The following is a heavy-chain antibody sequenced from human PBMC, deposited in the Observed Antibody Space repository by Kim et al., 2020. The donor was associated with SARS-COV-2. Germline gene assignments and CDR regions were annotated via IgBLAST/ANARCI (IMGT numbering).Heavy chain of an antibody. J-gene: IGHJ6*02. CDR2: ISAYNDNT. D-gene: IGHD5-18*01. CDR3: ARGVYSYSSRYYYYGMDV. CDR1: GYTFTSYG. V-gene: IGHV1-18*01. Sequence: ASVKVSCKSSGYTFTSYGISWVRQAPGQGLEWMGWISAYNDNTNYAQKLQGRVTMTTDTSTSTAYMELRSLRSDDTAVYYCARGVYSYSSRYYYYGMDVWGQGTTVTVFS.